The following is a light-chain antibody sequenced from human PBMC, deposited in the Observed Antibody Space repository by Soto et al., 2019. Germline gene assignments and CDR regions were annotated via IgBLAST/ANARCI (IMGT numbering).Light chain of an antibody. CDR3: TSYTSSNTLYV. J-gene: IGLJ1*01. CDR2: DVS. CDR1: SSDVGAYDF. V-gene: IGLV2-14*01. Sequence: QSAPTQPASVSGSPGQSITISCTGTSSDVGAYDFVSWYQQHPDKAPKLMIYDVSNQPSGVSDRFSGSKSGNTASLTISGLLAEDEADYYCTSYTSSNTLYVFGTGTKLTVL.